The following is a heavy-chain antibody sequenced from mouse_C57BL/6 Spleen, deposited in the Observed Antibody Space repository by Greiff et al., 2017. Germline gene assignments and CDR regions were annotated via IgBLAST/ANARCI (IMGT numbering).Heavy chain of an antibody. CDR1: GYTFTSHR. CDR3: EPLRRGAMDY. Sequence: QVQPQQPGAELVKPGASVKLFCKASGYTFTSHRMHWVKQRPGQGLEWIGMIHPNSGSTNYNEKFKSKATLTVDKSSSTAYMQLSSLTSEDSAVYYCEPLRRGAMDYWGQGTSVTVSS. D-gene: IGHD3-1*01. J-gene: IGHJ4*01. V-gene: IGHV1-64*01. CDR2: IHPNSGST.